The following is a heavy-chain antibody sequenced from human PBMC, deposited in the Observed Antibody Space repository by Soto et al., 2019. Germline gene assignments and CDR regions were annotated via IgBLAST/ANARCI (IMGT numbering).Heavy chain of an antibody. J-gene: IGHJ6*02. CDR2: IDPSDSYT. Sequence: VESLNISCKGSGYSFTSYWISWVRQMPGKGLEWMGRIDPSDSYTNYSPSFQGHVTISADKSISTAYLQWSSLKASDTAMYYCARHPIIFDHSSTSSLAYYGMDVWGQGTTVTV. CDR3: ARHPIIFDHSSTSSLAYYGMDV. D-gene: IGHD2-2*01. CDR1: GYSFTSYW. V-gene: IGHV5-10-1*01.